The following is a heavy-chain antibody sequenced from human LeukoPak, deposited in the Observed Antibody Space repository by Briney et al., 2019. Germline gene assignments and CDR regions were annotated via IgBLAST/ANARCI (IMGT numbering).Heavy chain of an antibody. CDR3: ARGEGEQQLVAFDY. V-gene: IGHV4-30-2*01. CDR1: GGSISSGGYY. Sequence: SQTLSLTCTVSGGSISSGGYYWSWIRQPPGKGLEWIGYIYHSGSTYYNPSLKSRVTISVDRSKNQFSLKLSSVTAADTAVYYCARGEGEQQLVAFDYWGQGTLVTVSS. J-gene: IGHJ4*02. D-gene: IGHD6-13*01. CDR2: IYHSGST.